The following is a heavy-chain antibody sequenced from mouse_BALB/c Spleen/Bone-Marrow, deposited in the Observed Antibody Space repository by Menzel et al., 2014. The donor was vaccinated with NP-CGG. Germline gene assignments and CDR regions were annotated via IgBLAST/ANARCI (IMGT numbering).Heavy chain of an antibody. CDR3: ARGNYEAMDY. V-gene: IGHV1-7*01. D-gene: IGHD2-1*01. CDR1: GYTFTSYW. CDR2: INPSTGYT. J-gene: IGHJ4*01. Sequence: VQLVESGAELAKPGASVKMSCKASGYTFTSYWMHWVKQRPGQGLEGIGYINPSTGYTAYNQKFKDKATLTADKSSNTAYMQLSSLTSEDSAVYYCARGNYEAMDYWGQGTSVTVSS.